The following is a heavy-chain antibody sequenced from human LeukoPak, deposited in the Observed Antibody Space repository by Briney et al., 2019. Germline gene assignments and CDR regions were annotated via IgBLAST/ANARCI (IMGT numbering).Heavy chain of an antibody. Sequence: SVKVSCKASGGTFSSYAISWVRQAPGQGLEWMGGIIPIFGTANYAQKFQGRDTITADKSASTAYMELSSLRSEDTAVYYCARDLREFPGEDWGQGTLVTVSS. D-gene: IGHD3-10*01. CDR2: IIPIFGTA. CDR1: GGTFSSYA. J-gene: IGHJ4*02. V-gene: IGHV1-69*06. CDR3: ARDLREFPGED.